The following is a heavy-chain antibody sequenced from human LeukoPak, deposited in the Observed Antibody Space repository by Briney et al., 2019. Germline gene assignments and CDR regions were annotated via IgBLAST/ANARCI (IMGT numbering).Heavy chain of an antibody. CDR2: INGDGSTT. CDR1: GFTFSNYW. CDR3: ARVIVGGCSGGSCYSYYYYGMDV. Sequence: PGGSLRLSCAASGFTFSNYWMHWVRQVPGKGLVWVSRINGDGSTTSYADSVKGRFTISRDNAKNTLYLQMSSLRPEDTAVYYCARVIVGGCSGGSCYSYYYYGMDVWGQGTTVTVSS. V-gene: IGHV3-74*01. J-gene: IGHJ6*02. D-gene: IGHD2-15*01.